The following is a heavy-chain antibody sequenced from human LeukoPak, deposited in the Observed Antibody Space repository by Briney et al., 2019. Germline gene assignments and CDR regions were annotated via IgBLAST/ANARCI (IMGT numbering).Heavy chain of an antibody. J-gene: IGHJ5*02. CDR2: IIPIFGTA. Sequence: SVKVSCKASGGTFSSYAISWVRQAPGQGLEWMGGIIPIFGTANYAQKFQARVTITADESTSTAYMELRSLRSDDTAVYYCATTPGDFWSPNWFDPWGQGTLVTVSS. CDR3: ATTPGDFWSPNWFDP. V-gene: IGHV1-69*13. CDR1: GGTFSSYA. D-gene: IGHD3-3*01.